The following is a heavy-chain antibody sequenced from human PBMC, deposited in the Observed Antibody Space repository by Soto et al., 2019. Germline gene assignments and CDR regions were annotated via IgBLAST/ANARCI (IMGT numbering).Heavy chain of an antibody. CDR3: ARGATVTTAYYYYGRHV. CDR1: GGSISSYY. D-gene: IGHD4-17*01. J-gene: IGHJ6*02. V-gene: IGHV4-59*01. CDR2: IYYSGST. Sequence: SETLSLTCTVSGGSISSYYWSWIRQPPGKGLEWIGYIYYSGSTNYNPSLKSRVTISVDTSKNQFSLKLSSVTAADTAVYYCARGATVTTAYYYYGRHVWGQGTTVTVS.